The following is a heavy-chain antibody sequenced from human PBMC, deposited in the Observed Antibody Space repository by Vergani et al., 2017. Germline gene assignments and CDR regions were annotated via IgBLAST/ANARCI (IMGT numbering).Heavy chain of an antibody. CDR1: GYSLTELN. V-gene: IGHV1-24*01. Sequence: QVQLVQSGAEVKKPGASVKVSCQDSGYSLTELNIHWVRQAPGKGREWMGGFDPEHGEVTFAHHIQGGVTMTGDRSTATAYMGLRSLRSDDTAVYYCARDLIENDTYCRSGYWGPGTLVTVSS. D-gene: IGHD6-25*01. CDR3: ARDLIENDTYCRSGY. J-gene: IGHJ1*01. CDR2: FDPEHGEV.